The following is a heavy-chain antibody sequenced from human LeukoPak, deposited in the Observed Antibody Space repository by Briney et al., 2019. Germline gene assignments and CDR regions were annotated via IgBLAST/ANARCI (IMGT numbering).Heavy chain of an antibody. D-gene: IGHD3-3*01. J-gene: IGHJ2*01. CDR1: GGSISRSNW. CDR2: IYHSGST. CDR3: AREDYDDSGAWYFDL. V-gene: IGHV4-4*02. Sequence: PSETLSLTCAVSGGSISRSNWWSWVRQPPGKGLGWIGEIYHSGSTNYNPSLKSRVTISVDKSKNQFSLKLSSVTAADTAVYYCAREDYDDSGAWYFDLWGRGTLVTVSS.